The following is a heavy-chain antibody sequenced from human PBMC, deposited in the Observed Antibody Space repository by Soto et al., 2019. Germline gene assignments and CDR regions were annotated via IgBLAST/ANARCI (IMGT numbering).Heavy chain of an antibody. CDR3: AKDSGSSGLFDY. Sequence: EVQLLESGGGLVQPGGSLRLSCAVSGFTFSNYAMSWVRQAPGKGLEWVSVISGSGGSTFYADSVKGRFTISRDNSKKTLHLQMNRLRAEDTGVYYCAKDSGSSGLFDYWGQGTLVAVSS. CDR1: GFTFSNYA. J-gene: IGHJ4*02. D-gene: IGHD5-12*01. CDR2: ISGSGGST. V-gene: IGHV3-23*01.